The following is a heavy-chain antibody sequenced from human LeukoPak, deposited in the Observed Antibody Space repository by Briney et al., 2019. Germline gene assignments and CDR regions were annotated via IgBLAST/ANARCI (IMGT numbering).Heavy chain of an antibody. Sequence: SVKVSCKASGDTFSSYAISWVRQAPGQGLEWMGGIIPIFGTANYAQKFQGRVTITADESTSTAYMELSSLRSEDTAVYYCARDLGYCSGGSCYHDWFDPWGQGTLVTVSS. V-gene: IGHV1-69*13. CDR3: ARDLGYCSGGSCYHDWFDP. D-gene: IGHD2-15*01. J-gene: IGHJ5*02. CDR2: IIPIFGTA. CDR1: GDTFSSYA.